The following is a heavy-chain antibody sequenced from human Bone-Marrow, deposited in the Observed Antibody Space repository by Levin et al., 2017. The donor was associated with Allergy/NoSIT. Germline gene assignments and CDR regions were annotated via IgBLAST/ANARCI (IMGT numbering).Heavy chain of an antibody. CDR1: GGSISSSSYY. CDR3: ARHLDSSSWDSTFDI. D-gene: IGHD6-13*01. V-gene: IGHV4-39*01. J-gene: IGHJ3*02. CDR2: ISYSGST. Sequence: GSLRLSCTASGGSISSSSYYWGWIRQPPGMGLEWIGSISYSGSTVYNPSLKSRLTMSADTSKNQLSLKLTYVTAADTAVYYCARHLDSSSWDSTFDIWGQGTMVTVSS.